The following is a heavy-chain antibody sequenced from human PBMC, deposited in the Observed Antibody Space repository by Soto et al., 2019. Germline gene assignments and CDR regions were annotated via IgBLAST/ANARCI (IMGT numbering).Heavy chain of an antibody. CDR3: ARHPDYSNYPYGMDV. V-gene: IGHV5-51*01. CDR2: IYPGDSDT. J-gene: IGHJ6*02. Sequence: ESLKISCKGSGYSFTSYWIGWVRQMPGKGLEWMGIIYPGDSDTRYSPSFQGQVTISADKSISTAYLQWSSLKASDTAMYYCARHPDYSNYPYGMDVWGQGTTVTVSS. CDR1: GYSFTSYW. D-gene: IGHD4-4*01.